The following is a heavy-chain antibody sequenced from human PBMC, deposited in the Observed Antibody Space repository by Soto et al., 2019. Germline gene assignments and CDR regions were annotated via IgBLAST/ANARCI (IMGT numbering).Heavy chain of an antibody. CDR1: GGTFSSYA. D-gene: IGHD6-19*01. V-gene: IGHV1-69*13. Sequence: GASVKFSCKASGGTFSSYAISWVRRAPGQGLEWMGGIIPIFGTANYAQKFQGRVTITADESTSTAYMELSSLRSEDTAVYYCARVHSSGWSFDYWGQGTLVTVSS. CDR3: ARVHSSGWSFDY. CDR2: IIPIFGTA. J-gene: IGHJ4*02.